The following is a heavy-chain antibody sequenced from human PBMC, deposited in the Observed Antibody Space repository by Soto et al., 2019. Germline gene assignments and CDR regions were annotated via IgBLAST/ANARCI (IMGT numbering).Heavy chain of an antibody. CDR2: ISSSSSYI. CDR1: GFTFSSYS. CDR3: ARDRGGVAALTDAFDI. Sequence: GGSLRLSCAASGFTFSSYSMNWVRQAPGKGLEWVSSISSSSSYIYYADSVKGRFTISRDNAKNSLYLQMNSLRAEDTAVDYCARDRGGVAALTDAFDIWGQGTMVTVSS. V-gene: IGHV3-21*01. J-gene: IGHJ3*02. D-gene: IGHD6-6*01.